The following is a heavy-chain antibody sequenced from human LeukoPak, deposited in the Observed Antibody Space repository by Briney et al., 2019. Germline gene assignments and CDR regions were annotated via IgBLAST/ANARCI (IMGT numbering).Heavy chain of an antibody. CDR1: GFTASSNY. Sequence: GGSLRLSCAASGFTASSNYMNWVRQAPGKGLEWVSVIYSGGSTYYADSVKGRFTISRDNSKNTLYLQMNSLRVEDTVVYYCARDPLGDTYFQHWGQGTLVTVSS. V-gene: IGHV3-53*01. J-gene: IGHJ1*01. CDR2: IYSGGST. CDR3: ARDPLGDTYFQH.